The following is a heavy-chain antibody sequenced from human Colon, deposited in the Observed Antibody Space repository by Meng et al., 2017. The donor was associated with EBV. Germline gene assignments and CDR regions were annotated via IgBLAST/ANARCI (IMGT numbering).Heavy chain of an antibody. J-gene: IGHJ4*02. Sequence: GAEVKKPGESLKISCKGSRYNFTIYWIGWVRQMPGKGLDWMGIVYPGDSDTRYSPSFQGQVTFSADKSISTAYLQWSSLKASDTAMYYCARVSRYGDYADYWGQGTLVTVSS. CDR2: VYPGDSDT. CDR3: ARVSRYGDYADY. V-gene: IGHV5-51*03. D-gene: IGHD4-17*01. CDR1: RYNFTIYW.